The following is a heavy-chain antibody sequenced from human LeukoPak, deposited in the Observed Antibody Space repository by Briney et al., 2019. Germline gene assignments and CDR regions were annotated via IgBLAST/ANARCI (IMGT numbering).Heavy chain of an antibody. CDR2: IYYSGST. J-gene: IGHJ3*02. CDR3: ARVIAVAGAFNAFDI. Sequence: SETLSLTCAAYGGSFSGYYWSLIRQPPGKGLEWIGYIYYSGSTKYNPSLKSRVTISVDTSKNQFSLKLSSVTAADTAVYYCARVIAVAGAFNAFDIWGQGTMATVSS. D-gene: IGHD6-19*01. CDR1: GGSFSGYY. V-gene: IGHV4-59*01.